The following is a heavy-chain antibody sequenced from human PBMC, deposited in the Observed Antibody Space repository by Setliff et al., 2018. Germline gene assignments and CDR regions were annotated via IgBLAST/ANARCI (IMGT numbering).Heavy chain of an antibody. D-gene: IGHD3-3*01. Sequence: GGSLRLSCAASGFTFSSYAMHWVRQAPGKGLEWVAVISYDGSNKYYADSVKGRSTISRDNSKNTLYLQMNSLRAEDTAVYYCARWRGSVDAFDIWGQGTMVTVSS. V-gene: IGHV3-30*04. J-gene: IGHJ3*02. CDR3: ARWRGSVDAFDI. CDR2: ISYDGSNK. CDR1: GFTFSSYA.